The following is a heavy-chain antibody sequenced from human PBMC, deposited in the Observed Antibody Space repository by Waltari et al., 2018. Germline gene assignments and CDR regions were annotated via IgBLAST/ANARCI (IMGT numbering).Heavy chain of an antibody. D-gene: IGHD3-16*02. CDR3: ARGDYVWGSYRHAYYFDY. V-gene: IGHV4-34*01. Sequence: QVQLQQWGAGLLKPSETLSLTCAVYGGSFSGYYWSWIRQPPGTGLEWIGEINHSGSTNSNPSLKSRVTISVDTSKNQFSLKLSSVTAADTAVYYCARGDYVWGSYRHAYYFDYWGQGTLVTVSS. CDR1: GGSFSGYY. CDR2: INHSGST. J-gene: IGHJ4*02.